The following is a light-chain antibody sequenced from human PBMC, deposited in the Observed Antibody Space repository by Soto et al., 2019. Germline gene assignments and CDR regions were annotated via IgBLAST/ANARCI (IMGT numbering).Light chain of an antibody. J-gene: IGKJ1*01. CDR1: QGIGDT. Sequence: EVVMRQSPATLSVSPGEGATLSCRASQGIGDTLAWYQQRPGQAPRLLIYGASSRATGIPDRFSGSGSGTEFTLTISRLEPEDFAVYYCQQYGSSSWTFGQGTKVDIK. CDR3: QQYGSSSWT. CDR2: GAS. V-gene: IGKV3-20*01.